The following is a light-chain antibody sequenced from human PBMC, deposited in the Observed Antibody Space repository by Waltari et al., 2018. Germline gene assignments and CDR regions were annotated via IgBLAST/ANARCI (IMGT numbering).Light chain of an antibody. CDR1: TSNVEDLH. CDR2: RDN. V-gene: IGLV1-47*01. J-gene: IGLJ3*02. CDR3: AACDYRLNSLV. Sequence: QSVLTQPPSVSGTPGQRVTISCSGSTSNVEDLHVFWYKQLPGTAPKLLIYRDNQRPSGVPDRVSGSKSGASASLAISGLRSEDEATYHCAACDYRLNSLVFGGGTNLTVL.